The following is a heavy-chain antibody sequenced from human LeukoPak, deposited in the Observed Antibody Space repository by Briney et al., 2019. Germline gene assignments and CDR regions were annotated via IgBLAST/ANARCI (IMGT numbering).Heavy chain of an antibody. D-gene: IGHD3-10*01. Sequence: GGSLSLSCAASVFTFSDYYMSWIREAPGGGLKWVSYFGRSSSFTNYADSVKGRFSISRDNAKNSLYLQMNSLRAEDTAVYYCARSVRGGIAEGPIDYWGQGTLVTVSS. CDR3: ARSVRGGIAEGPIDY. V-gene: IGHV3-11*03. CDR1: VFTFSDYY. J-gene: IGHJ4*02. CDR2: FGRSSSFT.